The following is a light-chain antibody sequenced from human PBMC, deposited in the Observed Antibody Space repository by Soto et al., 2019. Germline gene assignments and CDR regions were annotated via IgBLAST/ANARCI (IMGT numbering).Light chain of an antibody. CDR1: SSNIGSNT. J-gene: IGLJ2*01. V-gene: IGLV1-44*01. CDR2: SNN. CDR3: AAWDDSLEVV. Sequence: QSVLTQPLSASGTPGQRVTISCSGSSSNIGSNTVNWYQQLPGTAPKLLIYSNNQRPSGVPDRFSGSKSGTSASLAISGLQSEDEADYYCAAWDDSLEVVFGGGTKVTVL.